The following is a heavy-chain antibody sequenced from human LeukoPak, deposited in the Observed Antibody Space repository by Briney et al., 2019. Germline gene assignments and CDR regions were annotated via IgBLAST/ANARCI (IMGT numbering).Heavy chain of an antibody. CDR1: GFTFSSYS. V-gene: IGHV3-21*01. D-gene: IGHD6-19*01. Sequence: GGSLRLSCAASGFTFSSYSMNWVRQAPGKGLEWVSSISSSSSYIYYADSVKGRFTISRDNAKNSLYLQMNSLRAEDTAVYYCARDRTGWAIDYWGQGTLVTVSS. CDR2: ISSSSSYI. J-gene: IGHJ4*02. CDR3: ARDRTGWAIDY.